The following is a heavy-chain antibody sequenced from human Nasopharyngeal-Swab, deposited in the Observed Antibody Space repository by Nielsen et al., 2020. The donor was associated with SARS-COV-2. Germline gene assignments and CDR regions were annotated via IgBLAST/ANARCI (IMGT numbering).Heavy chain of an antibody. Sequence: ASVKVSCKASGYTFTGYYMHWVRQAPGQGLEWMGRINPNSGGTNYAQKFQGRVTMTRDTSISTAYMELSRLRSDDTAVYYCARDNWQWLVRGWFDPWGQGTLVTVSS. CDR3: ARDNWQWLVRGWFDP. CDR1: GYTFTGYY. CDR2: INPNSGGT. D-gene: IGHD6-19*01. V-gene: IGHV1-2*06. J-gene: IGHJ5*02.